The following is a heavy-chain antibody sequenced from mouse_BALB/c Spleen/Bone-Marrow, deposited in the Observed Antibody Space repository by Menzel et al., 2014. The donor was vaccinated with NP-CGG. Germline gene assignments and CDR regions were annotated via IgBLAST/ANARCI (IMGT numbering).Heavy chain of an antibody. CDR3: SREPSNWGYY. CDR1: GNTFTTYW. V-gene: IGHV1-87*01. J-gene: IGHJ2*01. CDR2: IYPGEGDT. Sequence: QVQLKESGAELARPGASVKLSCKTSGNTFTTYWMQWVKQRPGQGLEWIGAIYPGEGDTRYTQKFKGKATLTADKSSSTAYMQLSNLTSEDSAVYYCSREPSNWGYYWGQGTTLTVSS.